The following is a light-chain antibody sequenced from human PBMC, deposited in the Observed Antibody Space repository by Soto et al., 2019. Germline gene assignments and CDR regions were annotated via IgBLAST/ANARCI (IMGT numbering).Light chain of an antibody. J-gene: IGLJ2*01. V-gene: IGLV2-14*01. CDR1: SSDIGAYNY. Sequence: QSALTQPASVSGSPGQSITISCTGSSSDIGAYNYVSWYQQSPGKAPKLIIYEVNNRPSGISNRFSGSKSGNTASLTISGLQTEDEADYHCSSFAGSTILVFGGGTKLTVL. CDR3: SSFAGSTILV. CDR2: EVN.